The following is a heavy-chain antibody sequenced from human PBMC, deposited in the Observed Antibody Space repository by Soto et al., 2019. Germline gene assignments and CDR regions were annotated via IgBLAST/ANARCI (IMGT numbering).Heavy chain of an antibody. Sequence: SETLSLTCTVSGGSITSYYWSWIRQPPGKGLEWIGYIYYSGSTNYNPSLKSRVTISVDTSKNQFSLKLSSVTAADTAVYYCARVEMATISGIDYWGQGTLVTVSS. V-gene: IGHV4-59*08. D-gene: IGHD5-12*01. CDR3: ARVEMATISGIDY. CDR2: IYYSGST. CDR1: GGSITSYY. J-gene: IGHJ4*02.